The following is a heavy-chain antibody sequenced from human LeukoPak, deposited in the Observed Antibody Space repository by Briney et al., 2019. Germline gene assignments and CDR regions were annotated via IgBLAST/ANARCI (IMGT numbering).Heavy chain of an antibody. J-gene: IGHJ4*02. CDR3: ARVPVGWNVPWYFDY. Sequence: GGSLRLSCAASGFTVSSNYMSWVRQAPGKGLEWVSVIYSGGSTYYADSVKGRFTISRDNSKKTLYLQMNSLRAEDTAVYYCARVPVGWNVPWYFDYWGQGTLVTVSS. V-gene: IGHV3-53*01. D-gene: IGHD1-1*01. CDR1: GFTVSSNY. CDR2: IYSGGST.